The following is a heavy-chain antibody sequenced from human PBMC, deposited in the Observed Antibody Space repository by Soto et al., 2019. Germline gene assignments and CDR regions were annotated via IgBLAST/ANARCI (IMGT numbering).Heavy chain of an antibody. V-gene: IGHV3-21*06. J-gene: IGHJ4*02. CDR1: GLPFTRSS. Sequence: LRLSCAASGLPFTRSSIDWVRQTPGKGLEWVSSISSNTNYIYYGDSMKGRFTISRDNAKNSLYLEMNSLRAEDTAVYYCARESEDLTSNFDYWGQGTLVTVSS. CDR2: ISSNTNYI. CDR3: ARESEDLTSNFDY.